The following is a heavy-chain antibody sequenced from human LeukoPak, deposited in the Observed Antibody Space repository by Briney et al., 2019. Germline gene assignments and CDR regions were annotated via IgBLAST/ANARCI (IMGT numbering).Heavy chain of an antibody. D-gene: IGHD1-1*01. CDR2: IYNDGST. CDR3: AKIDMWNPAY. Sequence: WGGLRISPAAPGFTLSNNYIARVRQGPGEGLEWVSSIYNDGSTVYADSVKGRFTISRDNSKNTLYLQMNSLRGDDTSVYYCAKIDMWNPAYWGQGTLVTVSS. J-gene: IGHJ4*02. V-gene: IGHV3-53*05. CDR1: GFTLSNNY.